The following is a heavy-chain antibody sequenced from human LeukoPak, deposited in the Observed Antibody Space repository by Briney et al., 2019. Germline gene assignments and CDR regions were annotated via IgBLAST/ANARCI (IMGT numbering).Heavy chain of an antibody. Sequence: GVSLRLSCAASGFTFSIYSMNWVRQAPGKGLEWLSYITGSSSTIYYADSVKGRFTISRGNAKNSLYLQMNSLRAEDTGVYHCASSTGYLDYWGQGTLVIVSS. CDR3: ASSTGYLDY. CDR1: GFTFSIYS. CDR2: ITGSSSTI. J-gene: IGHJ4*02. D-gene: IGHD3-9*01. V-gene: IGHV3-48*01.